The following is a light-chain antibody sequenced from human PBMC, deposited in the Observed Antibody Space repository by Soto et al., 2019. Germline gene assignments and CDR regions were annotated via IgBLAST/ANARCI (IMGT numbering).Light chain of an antibody. CDR2: EAS. V-gene: IGKV1-5*03. Sequence: DIQMTQSPSTLSASVGDRVTITCRASESISSWLAWYEQKPGKAPKLLISEASSLESGVPSRFSGSGSGTEFTLTISSLQPEDFATYYCQQYNNYSWTFGQGTEVEVK. J-gene: IGKJ1*01. CDR3: QQYNNYSWT. CDR1: ESISSW.